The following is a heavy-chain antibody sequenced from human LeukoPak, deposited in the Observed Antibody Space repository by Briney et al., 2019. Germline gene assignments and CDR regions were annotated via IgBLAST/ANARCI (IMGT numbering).Heavy chain of an antibody. CDR3: ARGVYSGWYTHNWLDS. D-gene: IGHD6-19*01. CDR2: INPHNGDT. J-gene: IGHJ5*01. CDR1: GYTFTSYY. Sequence: GASVTVSCKASGYTFTSYYIHWVRQAPGQGLEWMGWINPHNGDTNYEQMFQGRVTMTRDTSISTAYMELSSLRSDDTAVYYCARGVYSGWYTHNWLDSWGQGTLVIVSS. V-gene: IGHV1-2*02.